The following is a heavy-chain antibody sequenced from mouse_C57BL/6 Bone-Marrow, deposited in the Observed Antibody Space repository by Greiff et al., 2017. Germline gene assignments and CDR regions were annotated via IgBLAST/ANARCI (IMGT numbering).Heavy chain of an antibody. V-gene: IGHV1-50*01. CDR3: APIYDDYGYWYFDV. J-gene: IGHJ1*03. D-gene: IGHD2-4*01. Sequence: VKLQQPGAELVKPGASVKLSCKASGYTFTSYWMQWVKQRPGQGLEWIGDIDPSDSYTNYNQKFKGKATLTVDTSSSTAYVQLSSLTSEDSAVYYCAPIYDDYGYWYFDVWGTGTTVTGSS. CDR2: IDPSDSYT. CDR1: GYTFTSYW.